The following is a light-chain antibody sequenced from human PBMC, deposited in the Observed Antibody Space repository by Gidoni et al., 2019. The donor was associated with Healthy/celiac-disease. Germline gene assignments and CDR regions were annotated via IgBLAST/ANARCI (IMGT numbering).Light chain of an antibody. V-gene: IGKV3-20*01. Sequence: IVLTQSPGTLSLSPGERATLSCRASQSVSSSYLAWYQQQPGQAPRLLLYGASSRATGIPDRFSGSGSGTDFTLTISRLEPEDFAVYYCQQYGSSPTWTFGQGTKVEIK. CDR1: QSVSSSY. J-gene: IGKJ1*01. CDR3: QQYGSSPTWT. CDR2: GAS.